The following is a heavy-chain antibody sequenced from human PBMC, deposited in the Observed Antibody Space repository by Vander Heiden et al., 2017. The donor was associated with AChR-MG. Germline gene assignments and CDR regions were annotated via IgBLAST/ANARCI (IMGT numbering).Heavy chain of an antibody. D-gene: IGHD1-26*01. CDR2: ISGSGGST. J-gene: IGHJ3*02. V-gene: IGHV3-23*01. Sequence: EVQLLESGGGLVQPGGSLRLSCAATRFTFRKYAIGWVRPAPGRGLEWVSTISGSGGSTYYADSVKGRFTISRDNSKNTLYLQMNSLRAEDTAVYYCAKVSGSNTLDAFDIWGQGTMVTVSS. CDR3: AKVSGSNTLDAFDI. CDR1: RFTFRKYA.